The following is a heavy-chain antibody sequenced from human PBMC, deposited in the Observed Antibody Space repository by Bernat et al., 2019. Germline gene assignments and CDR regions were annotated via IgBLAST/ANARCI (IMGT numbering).Heavy chain of an antibody. J-gene: IGHJ3*02. CDR3: ASRSETVAGNLHGFDI. V-gene: IGHV1-69*01. D-gene: IGHD6-19*01. CDR2: IIPIFGTA. CDR1: GGTFSSYA. Sequence: QVQLVQSGAEVKKPGSSVKVSCKASGGTFSSYAISWVRQAPGQGLEWMGGIIPIFGTANYAQKFQGRVPITGDESTSTAYMELRRPRTEDTAVYDCASRSETVAGNLHGFDIWGQGTMVTVSS.